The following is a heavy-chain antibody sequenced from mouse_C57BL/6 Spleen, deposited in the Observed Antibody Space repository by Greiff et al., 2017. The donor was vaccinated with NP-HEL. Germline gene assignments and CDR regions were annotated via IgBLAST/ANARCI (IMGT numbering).Heavy chain of an antibody. V-gene: IGHV3-6*01. J-gene: IGHJ2*01. D-gene: IGHD1-1*01. Sequence: EVQLVESGPGLVKPSQSLSLTCSVTGYSITSGYYWNWIRQFPGNKLEWMGYISYDGSNNYNPSLKNRISITRDTSKNQFFLKLNSVTTEDTATYYCARGGSSYDFDYWGQGTTLTVSS. CDR1: GYSITSGYY. CDR2: ISYDGSN. CDR3: ARGGSSYDFDY.